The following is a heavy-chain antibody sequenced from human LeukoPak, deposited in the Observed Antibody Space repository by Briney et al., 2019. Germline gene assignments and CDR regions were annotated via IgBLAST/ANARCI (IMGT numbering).Heavy chain of an antibody. CDR3: LAGYYYYYMDV. CDR1: GFAFSNYW. J-gene: IGHJ6*03. Sequence: GGSLKLSCAASGFAFSNYWLHWVRQAPGKGLVWVARINTHGSSTNYADSVKGRFTISRDNAKNTLYLQMTSLSAEDTAVYYALAGYYYYYMDVWGKGTTVTVSS. CDR2: INTHGSST. V-gene: IGHV3-74*01. D-gene: IGHD6-13*01.